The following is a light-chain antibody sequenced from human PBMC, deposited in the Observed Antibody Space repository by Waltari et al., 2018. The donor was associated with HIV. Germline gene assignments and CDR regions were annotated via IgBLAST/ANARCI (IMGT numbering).Light chain of an antibody. V-gene: IGLV2-23*02. CDR2: AVN. Sequence: QSALTQPASVSGSPGQSITLSCSGTWRAIGSYDLFSRYQHIPGKAPKRILYAVNELPSGVSPRYSGSKSGNTASLVISGLQSEDEADYYCCSYAGSGTFVVFGGGTRLTV. J-gene: IGLJ3*02. CDR1: WRAIGSYDL. CDR3: CSYAGSGTFVV.